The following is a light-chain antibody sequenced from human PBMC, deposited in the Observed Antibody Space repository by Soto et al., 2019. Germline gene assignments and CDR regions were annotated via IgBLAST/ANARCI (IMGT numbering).Light chain of an antibody. CDR1: SSNIGAGYD. J-gene: IGLJ1*01. CDR3: QSYDSSLSGYV. V-gene: IGLV1-40*01. Sequence: QSVLTQPPSVSGAPGQRVTISCTGSSSNIGAGYDVHWYQQLPGTAPKLLIYGNSNRPSGVPDRFSGSKSGTSASLAITGRPAEYEADYYCQSYDSSLSGYVFGTGTKLTVL. CDR2: GNS.